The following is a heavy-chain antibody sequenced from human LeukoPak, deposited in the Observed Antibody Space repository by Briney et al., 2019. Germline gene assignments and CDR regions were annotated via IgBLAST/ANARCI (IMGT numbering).Heavy chain of an antibody. D-gene: IGHD3-10*01. CDR3: ASGSGSYRTPYYYMDV. J-gene: IGHJ6*03. V-gene: IGHV3-53*01. CDR2: IYSGGST. Sequence: PGGSLRLSCVASEFSPTNFWMTWVRRAPGKGLEWVSVIYSGGSTYYADSVKGRFTISRDNSKNTLYLQMNSLRAEDTAVYYCASGSGSYRTPYYYMDVWGTGTTVTVSS. CDR1: EFSPTNFW.